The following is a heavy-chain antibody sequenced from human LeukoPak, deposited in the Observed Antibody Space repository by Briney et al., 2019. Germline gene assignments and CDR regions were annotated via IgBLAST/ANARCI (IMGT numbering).Heavy chain of an antibody. CDR1: GFTFSSYS. V-gene: IGHV3-21*01. J-gene: IGHJ3*02. Sequence: GGSLRLSCAASGFTFSSYSMNWVRQAPGKGLEWVSSISSSSSYIYYADSVKGRFTISRDNAKSSLYLQMNSLRAEDTAVYYCARDSWDIAAKVGDAFDIWGQGTMVTVSS. CDR2: ISSSSSYI. D-gene: IGHD6-6*01. CDR3: ARDSWDIAAKVGDAFDI.